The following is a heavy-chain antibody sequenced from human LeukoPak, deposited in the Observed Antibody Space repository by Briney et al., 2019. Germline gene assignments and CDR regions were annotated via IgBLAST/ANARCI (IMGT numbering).Heavy chain of an antibody. Sequence: GGFLRLSCAASGFTFSSYGMHWVRQAPGKGLEWVAVIWYDGSNKYYADSVKGRFTISRDNSKNTLYLQMNSLRAEDTAVYYCARDSEAVAGFDYWGQGTLVTVPS. CDR1: GFTFSSYG. J-gene: IGHJ4*02. D-gene: IGHD6-19*01. CDR2: IWYDGSNK. V-gene: IGHV3-33*01. CDR3: ARDSEAVAGFDY.